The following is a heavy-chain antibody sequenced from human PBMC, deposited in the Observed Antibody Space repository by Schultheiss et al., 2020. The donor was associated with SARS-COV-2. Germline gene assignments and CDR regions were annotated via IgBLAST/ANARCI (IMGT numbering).Heavy chain of an antibody. D-gene: IGHD6-13*01. Sequence: ASVKVSCKASGGTFSSYAISWVRQAPGQGLEWMGWISAYNGNTNFAQKLQGTVTMTTDTSTSTAYLELRSLRSDDTAEYYCARDVKDGSSWYSETGVYYYYGMDVWGQGTTVTVSS. CDR3: ARDVKDGSSWYSETGVYYYYGMDV. V-gene: IGHV1-18*01. J-gene: IGHJ6*02. CDR1: GGTFSSYA. CDR2: ISAYNGNT.